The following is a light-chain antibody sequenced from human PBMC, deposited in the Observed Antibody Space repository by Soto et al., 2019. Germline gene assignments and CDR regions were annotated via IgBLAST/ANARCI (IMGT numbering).Light chain of an antibody. J-gene: IGLJ1*01. CDR3: QSCDSSLSGGSYV. Sequence: QSVLTQPPSVSGAPGQRVTISYTGSSSNIGAGYDVHWYQQLPGTAPKLLIYGNSNRPSGVPDRFSGSKSGTSASLAITGLQAEDEADYYGQSCDSSLSGGSYVFGTGTKLTVL. CDR2: GNS. V-gene: IGLV1-40*01. CDR1: SSNIGAGYD.